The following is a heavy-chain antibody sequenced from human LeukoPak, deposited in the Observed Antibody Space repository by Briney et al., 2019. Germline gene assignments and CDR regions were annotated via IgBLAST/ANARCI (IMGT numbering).Heavy chain of an antibody. Sequence: GGSLRPSCAASGFTFSSYAMHWVRQAPGKGLEWVAVISYDGSNKYYADSAKGRFTISRDNSKNTLYLQMNSLRAEDTAVYYCARDITMVRGVIPIGGYWGQGTLVTVSS. J-gene: IGHJ4*02. V-gene: IGHV3-30*04. CDR3: ARDITMVRGVIPIGGY. CDR1: GFTFSSYA. CDR2: ISYDGSNK. D-gene: IGHD3-10*01.